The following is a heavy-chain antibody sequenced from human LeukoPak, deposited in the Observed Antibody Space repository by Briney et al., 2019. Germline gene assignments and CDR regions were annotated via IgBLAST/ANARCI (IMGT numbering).Heavy chain of an antibody. CDR3: ARQLVRVVISDFDH. J-gene: IGHJ4*02. CDR1: GGYISSSSYY. Sequence: PSETLSLTCTVSGGYISSSSYYWGWIRQPPGKGLEWIVSIYYSGSTDYNPSLKSRVTISVDTSKNQFSLNLSSVTAADTAVYYCARQLVRVVISDFDHWGQGTLVTVSS. V-gene: IGHV4-39*01. CDR2: IYYSGST. D-gene: IGHD3-10*01.